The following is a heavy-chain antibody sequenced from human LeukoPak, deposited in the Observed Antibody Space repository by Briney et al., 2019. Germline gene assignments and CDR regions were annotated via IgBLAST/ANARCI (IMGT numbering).Heavy chain of an antibody. Sequence: PSETLSLTCTVSGGSISSYYWSWIRQPPGKGLEWIGYIYYSGSTNYNPSLKSRVTISVDTSKNQFSLKLSSVTAADTAVYYCARDGGSSGYLLPFDIWGQGTMVTVSS. D-gene: IGHD3-22*01. CDR2: IYYSGST. J-gene: IGHJ3*02. CDR3: ARDGGSSGYLLPFDI. CDR1: GGSISSYY. V-gene: IGHV4-59*01.